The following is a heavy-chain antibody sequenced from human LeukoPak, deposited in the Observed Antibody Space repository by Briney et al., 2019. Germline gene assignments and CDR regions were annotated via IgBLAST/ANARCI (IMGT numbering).Heavy chain of an antibody. CDR1: GFTFSSYT. D-gene: IGHD3-22*01. CDR3: AKSNGYGLIDV. J-gene: IGHJ3*01. V-gene: IGHV3-21*01. Sequence: GGSLRLSCAASGFTFSSYTMNWVRQAPGKGLEWVSIISSGSSYIHYADSVKGRFTISRDNAKNSLYLQMNSLRAEDTAVYYCAKSNGYGLIDVWGQGTMVTVSS. CDR2: ISSGSSYI.